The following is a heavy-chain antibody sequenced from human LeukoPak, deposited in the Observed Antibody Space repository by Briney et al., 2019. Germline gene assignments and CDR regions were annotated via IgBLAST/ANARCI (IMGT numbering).Heavy chain of an antibody. Sequence: SETLSLTCTVSGGSISSYYWSWIRQPAGKGLEWIGRIYTSGSTNYNPSLKSRVTMSVDTSKNQFSLKLSSVTAADTAVYYCAGSTRTDYYYHYYMDVWGKGTTVTVSS. CDR1: GGSISSYY. J-gene: IGHJ6*03. CDR3: AGSTRTDYYYHYYMDV. CDR2: IYTSGST. V-gene: IGHV4-4*07. D-gene: IGHD2-2*01.